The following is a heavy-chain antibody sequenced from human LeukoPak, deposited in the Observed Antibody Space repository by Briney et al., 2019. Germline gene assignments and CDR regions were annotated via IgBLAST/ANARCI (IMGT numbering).Heavy chain of an antibody. D-gene: IGHD3-16*02. Sequence: GGSLRLSCAASGGTFSSYAMHWVRQPPGKGLEWVAVISYDGSNKYYAVSVKGRFTISRDNSKNTLYLQVNSVRAEDAAVYYCARSLGISFAFDIWGQGTMVTVSS. J-gene: IGHJ3*02. CDR2: ISYDGSNK. CDR1: GGTFSSYA. V-gene: IGHV3-30*04. CDR3: ARSLGISFAFDI.